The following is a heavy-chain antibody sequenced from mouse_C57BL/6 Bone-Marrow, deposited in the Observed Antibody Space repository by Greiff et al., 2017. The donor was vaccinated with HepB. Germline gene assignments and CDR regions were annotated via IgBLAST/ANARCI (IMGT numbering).Heavy chain of an antibody. V-gene: IGHV1-26*01. J-gene: IGHJ4*01. CDR3: ARLIYYYGSSYAMDY. D-gene: IGHD1-1*01. CDR2: INPNNGGT. Sequence: EVKLQQSGPELVKPGASVKISCKASGYTFTDYYMNWVKQSHGKSLEWIGDINPNNGGTSYNQKFKGKATLTVDKSSSTAYMELRSLTSEDSAVYYCARLIYYYGSSYAMDYWGQGTSVTVSS. CDR1: GYTFTDYY.